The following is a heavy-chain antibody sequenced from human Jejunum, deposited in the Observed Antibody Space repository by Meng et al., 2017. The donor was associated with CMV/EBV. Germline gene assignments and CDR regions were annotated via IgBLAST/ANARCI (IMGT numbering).Heavy chain of an antibody. J-gene: IGHJ4*02. V-gene: IGHV3-21*01. CDR1: GFTFSSYS. CDR2: ISSDSNFI. D-gene: IGHD6-13*01. Sequence: VPLGAAGGVLVKPGRSLRLSCAASGFTFSSYSMNWVRQAPGEGLEWVASISSDSNFIYYADSVKGRFTISRDNAKNSLYLQMNSLRAEDTAVYSCARSPPISRWDYWGQGTLVTVSS. CDR3: ARSPPISRWDY.